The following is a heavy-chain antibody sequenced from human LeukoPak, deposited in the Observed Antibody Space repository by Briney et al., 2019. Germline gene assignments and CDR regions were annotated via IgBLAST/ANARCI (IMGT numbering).Heavy chain of an antibody. J-gene: IGHJ2*01. CDR2: IIPIFGTA. CDR3: ARGRGRVYWYFDL. CDR1: GGTFSSYA. D-gene: IGHD1-26*01. Sequence: ASVKVSCKASGGTFSSYAISWVRQAPGQGLEWMGRIIPIFGTANYAQKFQGRVTITTDESTSTAYMELSSLRSEDTAVYYCARGRGRVYWYFDLWGRGTLVTVSS. V-gene: IGHV1-69*05.